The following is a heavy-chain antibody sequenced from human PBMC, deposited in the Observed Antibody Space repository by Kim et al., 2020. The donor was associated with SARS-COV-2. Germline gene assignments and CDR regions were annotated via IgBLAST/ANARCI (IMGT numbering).Heavy chain of an antibody. CDR2: SYAT. CDR3: TSEGPLDY. J-gene: IGHJ4*02. V-gene: IGHV3-73*01. Sequence: SYATAYAASVKGRFTISRDDSKNTAYLQMNSLKTEDTAVYYCTSEGPLDYWGQGTLVTVSS.